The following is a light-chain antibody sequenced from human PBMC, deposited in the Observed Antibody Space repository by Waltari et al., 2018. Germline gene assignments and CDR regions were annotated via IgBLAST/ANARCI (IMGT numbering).Light chain of an antibody. CDR1: QSVLYSSNNKNY. J-gene: IGKJ3*01. Sequence: DIVMTQSPDSLAASLGERATINCKSSQSVLYSSNNKNYLAWYQQKPGQPPKVLFYWASSRESGVPDRFSGSESGTDFTLTISSLQAEDVAVYYGQQHYSSPCTCGPGTKVDIK. V-gene: IGKV4-1*01. CDR3: QQHYSSPCT. CDR2: WAS.